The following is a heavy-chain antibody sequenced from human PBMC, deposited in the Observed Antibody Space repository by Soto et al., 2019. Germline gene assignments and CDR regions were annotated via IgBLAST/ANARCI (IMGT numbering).Heavy chain of an antibody. Sequence: PGDSLKISCKGSGYSFTSYWIGWVRQMPGKGLEWMGIIYPGDSDTRYSPSFQGQVTISADKSISTAYLQWSSLKASDTAMYYWQGPYAVGKYYPGMEVGGKGTRVTVS. CDR3: QGPYAVGKYYPGMEV. D-gene: IGHD1-26*01. J-gene: IGHJ6*03. CDR1: GYSFTSYW. CDR2: IYPGDSDT. V-gene: IGHV5-51*01.